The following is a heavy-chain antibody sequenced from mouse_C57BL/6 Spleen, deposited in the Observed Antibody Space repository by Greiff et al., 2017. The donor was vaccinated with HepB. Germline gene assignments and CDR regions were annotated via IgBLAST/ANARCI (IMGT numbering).Heavy chain of an antibody. V-gene: IGHV2-6-1*01. CDR3: ARHGVYYGYNYAMDY. Sequence: VHLVESGPGLVAPSQSLSITCTVSGFSLTSYGVHWVRQPPGKGLEWLVVIWSDGSTTYNSALKSRLSISKDNSKSQVFLKMNSLQTDDTAMYYCARHGVYYGYNYAMDYWGQGTSVTVSS. CDR2: IWSDGST. CDR1: GFSLTSYG. D-gene: IGHD2-2*01. J-gene: IGHJ4*01.